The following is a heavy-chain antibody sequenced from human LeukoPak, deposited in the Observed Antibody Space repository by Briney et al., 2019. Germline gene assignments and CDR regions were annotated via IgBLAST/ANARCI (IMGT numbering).Heavy chain of an antibody. V-gene: IGHV4-30-4*07. CDR3: ASSSHGLYYYYMDV. Sequence: KTSETLSLTCAVSGGSISSGGYSWSWIRQPPGKGLEWIGYIYYSGSTYYNPSLKSRVTISVDTSKNQFSLKLSSVTAADTAVYYCASSSHGLYYYYMDVWGKGTTVTVSS. CDR1: GGSISSGGYS. J-gene: IGHJ6*03. CDR2: IYYSGST. D-gene: IGHD3/OR15-3a*01.